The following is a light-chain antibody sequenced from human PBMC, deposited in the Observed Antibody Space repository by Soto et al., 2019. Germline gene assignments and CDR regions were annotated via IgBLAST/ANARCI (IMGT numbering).Light chain of an antibody. CDR2: KAS. CDR3: QQYNNYRT. V-gene: IGKV1-5*03. CDR1: QTISSW. J-gene: IGKJ1*01. Sequence: DIQMTQSPSALAGSVGDRVTITFRASQTISSWLAWYQQKPGKAPKLLIYKASSLESGVPSRFSGSGSGTESTLTISSLQPDDFATYYCQQYNNYRTFGQGTKVDIK.